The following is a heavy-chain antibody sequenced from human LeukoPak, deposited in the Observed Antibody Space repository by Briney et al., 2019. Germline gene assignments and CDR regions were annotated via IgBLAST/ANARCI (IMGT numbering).Heavy chain of an antibody. CDR2: SSSGSTI. D-gene: IGHD6-19*01. Sequence: PGGSLRLSCAASGFTFSIYEMNWVRQAPGKGLEWVSSSSGSTIYYADSVKGRFTISRDNAKNSLYLQMNSLRAEDTAIYYCAKDPLINGYTSGWWGDYYPYMDVWGTGTTVTISS. J-gene: IGHJ6*03. CDR1: GFTFSIYE. CDR3: AKDPLINGYTSGWWGDYYPYMDV. V-gene: IGHV3-48*03.